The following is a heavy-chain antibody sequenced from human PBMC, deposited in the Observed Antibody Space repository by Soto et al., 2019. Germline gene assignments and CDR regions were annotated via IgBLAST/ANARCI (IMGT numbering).Heavy chain of an antibody. V-gene: IGHV4-39*07. Sequence: PSETMSLTCIVSGGSISNSNFYWGWIRQPPGKGLESIGSVYYSGSTNYNPSLKSRVTISVDTSKNQFSLKLSSVTAADTAVYYCARLGITMVRGVRYYYYYYMDVWGKGTTVTVSS. CDR3: ARLGITMVRGVRYYYYYYMDV. J-gene: IGHJ6*03. CDR2: VYYSGST. CDR1: GGSISNSNFY. D-gene: IGHD3-10*01.